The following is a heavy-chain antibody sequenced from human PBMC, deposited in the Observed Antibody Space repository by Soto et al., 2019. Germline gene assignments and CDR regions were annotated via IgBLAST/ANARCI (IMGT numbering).Heavy chain of an antibody. CDR3: ARVGGFGATTIDY. Sequence: SETLSLTCTVSGGSISSGDYYWSWIRQPPGKGLEWIGYIYYSGSTYYNPSLKSRVTISVDTSKNQCSLKLSSVTAADTAVYYCARVGGFGATTIDYWGQGTLVTVSX. CDR1: GGSISSGDYY. D-gene: IGHD3-10*01. V-gene: IGHV4-30-4*01. CDR2: IYYSGST. J-gene: IGHJ4*02.